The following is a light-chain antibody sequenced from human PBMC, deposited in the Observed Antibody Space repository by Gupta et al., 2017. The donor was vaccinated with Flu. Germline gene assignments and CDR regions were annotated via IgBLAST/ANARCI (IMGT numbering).Light chain of an antibody. CDR2: GVT. V-gene: IGLV2-23*02. CDR3: LSYGGRKIFEL. Sequence: GQSITISYSGSSTAIGTCDLVSWYHQHSGKAPKLLLYGVTNRPAGAPDPFSGSKSGTEASMTIAGVEAEDEGDYYCLSYGGRKIFELFGGGTKLTVL. J-gene: IGLJ2*01. CDR1: STAIGTCDL.